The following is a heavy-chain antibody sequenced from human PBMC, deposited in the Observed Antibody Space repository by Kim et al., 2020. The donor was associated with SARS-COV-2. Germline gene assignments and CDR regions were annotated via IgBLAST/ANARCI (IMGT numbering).Heavy chain of an antibody. D-gene: IGHD3-16*01. CDR1: GFNFRNYF. CDR3: ARDGGFTNHDWYFDL. CDR2: ITDTGRTQ. J-gene: IGHJ2*01. V-gene: IGHV3-74*01. Sequence: GGSLRLSCAASGFNFRNYFMNWVRQAPGKGPVWISRITDTGRTQSYADSVKGRFTTSRDNTKNTLDLEMTSLRAEDTAIYYCARDGGFTNHDWYFDLRDRGTLVTVSS.